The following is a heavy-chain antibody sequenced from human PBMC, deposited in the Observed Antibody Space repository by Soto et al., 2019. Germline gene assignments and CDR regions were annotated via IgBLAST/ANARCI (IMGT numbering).Heavy chain of an antibody. V-gene: IGHV1-18*01. CDR2: VSVYSGDT. J-gene: IGHJ4*02. CDR3: ARNLGTCEVLHFDF. CDR1: GYVFSSYG. D-gene: IGHD7-27*01. Sequence: ASVKVSCKTSGYVFSSYGINWVRQAPGQGLEWMGWVSVYSGDTVYAQKFQDRVTLTTDTSTSTVYMDLRSLTYDDTAVYYCARNLGTCEVLHFDFWGQGTLVTVSS.